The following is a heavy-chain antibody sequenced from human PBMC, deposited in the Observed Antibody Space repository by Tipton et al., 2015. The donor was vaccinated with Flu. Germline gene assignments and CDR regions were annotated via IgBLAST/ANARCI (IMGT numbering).Heavy chain of an antibody. D-gene: IGHD4-11*01. Sequence: VQLVQSGGGLVKAGGSLRVSCAASGFSFSDYYMNWIRQAPGRGLEWVSYISATGNTIKYADSVKGRFTISRDNANHSLYLEMNSLRVEDTAVYYCASASSSETYSMDAFNIWGQGTMVTVSA. J-gene: IGHJ3*02. V-gene: IGHV3-11*01. CDR1: GFSFSDYY. CDR2: ISATGNTI. CDR3: ASASSSETYSMDAFNI.